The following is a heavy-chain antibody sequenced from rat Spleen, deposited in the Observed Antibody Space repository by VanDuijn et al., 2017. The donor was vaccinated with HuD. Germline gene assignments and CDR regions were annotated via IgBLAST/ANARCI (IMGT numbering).Heavy chain of an antibody. V-gene: IGHV5-31*01. CDR1: GFTFNNYW. CDR3: ARPSYGFPFAY. D-gene: IGHD1-3*01. Sequence: EVQLMESGGGLVQPGRSLKLSCVASGFTFNNYWMTWIRQAPKKGLEWVATITYDGRGTYYRDSVKGRFSISRDNAGSTLYLQMDSLRSEDTATYYCARPSYGFPFAYWGQGTLVTVSS. CDR2: ITYDGRGT. J-gene: IGHJ3*01.